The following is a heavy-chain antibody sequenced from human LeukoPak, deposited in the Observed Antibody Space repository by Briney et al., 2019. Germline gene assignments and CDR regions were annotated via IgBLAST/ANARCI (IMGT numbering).Heavy chain of an antibody. CDR2: IYYTGSI. V-gene: IGHV4-59*01. J-gene: IGHJ4*02. CDR3: ARGARWNDY. CDR1: GGSISSYY. D-gene: IGHD4-23*01. Sequence: SETLSLTCSVSGGSISSYYWSWIRQPPGKGLEWIGYIYYTGSINYNPSLKSRVTISVDTSKNQFSLKQSSVTAADTAVHYCARGARWNDYWGQGTLVTVSS.